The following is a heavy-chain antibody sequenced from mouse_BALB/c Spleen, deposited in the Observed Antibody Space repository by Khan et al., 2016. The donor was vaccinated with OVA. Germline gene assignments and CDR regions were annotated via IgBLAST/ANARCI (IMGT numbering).Heavy chain of an antibody. CDR3: ARKKYGNYVSMDY. V-gene: IGHV2-6-4*01. Sequence: VQLQESGPGLVAPSQSLSITCTVSEFSLSRYSVHWVRQPPGKGLEWLGMIWSGGSTDYNSALKSRLSISKDNSKSQVFLKMNSLQTDDTAMYXCARKKYGNYVSMDYWGQGTSVTVSS. J-gene: IGHJ4*01. CDR1: EFSLSRYS. D-gene: IGHD2-10*02. CDR2: IWSGGST.